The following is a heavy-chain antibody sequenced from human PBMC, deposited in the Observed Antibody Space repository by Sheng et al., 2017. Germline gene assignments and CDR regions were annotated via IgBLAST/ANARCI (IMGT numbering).Heavy chain of an antibody. V-gene: IGHV4-30-2*01. J-gene: IGHJ4*02. CDR2: IYHSGST. D-gene: IGHD6-19*01. CDR3: ARGVAVAGFDY. Sequence: QPQLQESGSGLVKPSQTLSLTCAVSGGSMSSGSGSYSWSWIRQPPGKGLEWIGYIYHSGSTDYNPSLKSRVTISLDRSKSQFSLKLNSVTVADTAVYYCARGVAVAGFDYWGQGTLVTVSS. CDR1: GGSMSSGSGSYS.